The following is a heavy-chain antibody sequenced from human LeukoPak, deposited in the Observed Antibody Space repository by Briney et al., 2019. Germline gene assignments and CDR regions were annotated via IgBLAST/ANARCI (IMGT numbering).Heavy chain of an antibody. CDR2: ISYDGSNK. V-gene: IGHV3-30*03. J-gene: IGHJ4*02. D-gene: IGHD4-23*01. CDR1: GFTFSKNG. CDR3: ARDTSNGGFDY. Sequence: GGSLRLSCAASGFTFSKNGMHWVRQAPGKGLEWVAAISYDGSNKYYADSVKGRFTISRDNSKNTLNLQMNSLRAEDTAVYYCARDTSNGGFDYWGQGTLVTVSS.